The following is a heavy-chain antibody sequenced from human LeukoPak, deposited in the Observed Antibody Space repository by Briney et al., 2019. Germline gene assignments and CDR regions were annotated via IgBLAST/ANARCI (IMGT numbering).Heavy chain of an antibody. CDR2: INHTGST. CDR1: GGSFSGYY. V-gene: IGHV4-34*01. D-gene: IGHD1-26*01. J-gene: IGHJ4*02. Sequence: PSETLSLTCAVYGGSFSGYYWNWIRQPPGKGLEWNRDINHTGSTNENRSLKSRVTISVDTSKNQYSLELSSVTAADTAVYYCASGPVGGSYYPDFDYWGQGTLVTVSS. CDR3: ASGPVGGSYYPDFDY.